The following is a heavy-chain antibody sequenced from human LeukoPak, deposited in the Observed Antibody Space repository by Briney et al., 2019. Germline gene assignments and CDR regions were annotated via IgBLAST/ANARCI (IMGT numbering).Heavy chain of an antibody. V-gene: IGHV4-4*02. J-gene: IGHJ4*02. CDR1: GGSISSSNW. D-gene: IGHD5-18*01. CDR2: IYHSGST. CDR3: ARVGGYSYGYDDY. Sequence: SETLSLTCAVSGGSISSSNWWSWVRQPPGQGLEWIGEIYHSGSTNYNPSLKSRVTISVDKSKNQFSLKLSSVTAADTAVYYCARVGGYSYGYDDYWGQGTLVTVSS.